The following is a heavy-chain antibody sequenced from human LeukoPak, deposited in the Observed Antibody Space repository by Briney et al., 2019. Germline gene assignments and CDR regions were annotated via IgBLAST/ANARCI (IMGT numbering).Heavy chain of an antibody. V-gene: IGHV3-23*01. CDR3: ARSPAEYYYYYYMDV. CDR1: GFTFSSYA. CDR2: ISGSGGST. Sequence: ESGGSLRLSCAASGFTFSSYAMSWVRQAPGKGLEWVSAISGSGGSTYYADSVKGRFTISRDNSKNTLYLQMNSLRAEDTAVYYCARSPAEYYYYYYMDVWGKGTTVTVSS. J-gene: IGHJ6*03. D-gene: IGHD2-2*01.